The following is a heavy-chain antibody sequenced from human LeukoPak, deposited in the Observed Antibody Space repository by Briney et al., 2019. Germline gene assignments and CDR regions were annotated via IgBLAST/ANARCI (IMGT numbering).Heavy chain of an antibody. CDR3: ARGKRGYSYGSLDY. D-gene: IGHD5-18*01. Sequence: ASVKVSCKASGYTFTSYGISWVREAPGQGLEWMGWISAYNGNTNYAQKLQGRVTMTTDTSTSTAYMELRSLRSDDTAVYYCARGKRGYSYGSLDYWGQGTLVTVSS. V-gene: IGHV1-18*01. J-gene: IGHJ4*02. CDR2: ISAYNGNT. CDR1: GYTFTSYG.